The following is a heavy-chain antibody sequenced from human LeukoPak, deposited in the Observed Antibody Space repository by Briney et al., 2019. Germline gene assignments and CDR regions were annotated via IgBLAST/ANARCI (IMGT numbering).Heavy chain of an antibody. CDR3: AGHRTQYYFDY. CDR2: IYYSGST. D-gene: IGHD1/OR15-1a*01. J-gene: IGHJ4*02. V-gene: IGHV4-39*01. CDR1: GGSISSSSSY. Sequence: PSETLSLTCTVSGGSISSSSSYWGWIRQPPGKGLEWIGSIYYSGSTYYNPSLKSRVTMSVDTSKNQFSLKLSSVTAADTAVYYCAGHRTQYYFDYWGQGTLVTVSS.